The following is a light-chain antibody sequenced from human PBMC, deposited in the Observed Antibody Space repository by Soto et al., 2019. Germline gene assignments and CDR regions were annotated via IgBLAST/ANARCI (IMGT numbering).Light chain of an antibody. CDR3: QTRGTGIVV. CDR2: LNSDGSH. CDR1: SAHSSYA. Sequence: QLVLTQSPSASASLGASVKLTCTLSSAHSSYAIAWHQQQPEKGPRYLMKLNSDGSHNKGDGIPDRFSGSSSGAERYLTISGLQSEDEADYYCQTRGTGIVVFGGGTKLTVL. V-gene: IGLV4-69*01. J-gene: IGLJ2*01.